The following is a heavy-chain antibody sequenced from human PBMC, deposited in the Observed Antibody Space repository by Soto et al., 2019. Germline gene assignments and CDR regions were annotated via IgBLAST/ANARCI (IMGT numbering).Heavy chain of an antibody. V-gene: IGHV1-18*04. J-gene: IGHJ4*02. D-gene: IGHD3-10*01. CDR3: ARLVLLWFGGLPLGIDY. CDR2: ISAYNGNT. CDR1: GYTFTSYG. Sequence: QVQLVQSGAEVKKPGASVKVSCKASGYTFTSYGISWVRQAPGQGLEWMGWISAYNGNTNYAQKLQGRVTMTTDTSTRTAYRELRGLNSDETAVYYWARLVLLWFGGLPLGIDYWGREPWSPSPQ.